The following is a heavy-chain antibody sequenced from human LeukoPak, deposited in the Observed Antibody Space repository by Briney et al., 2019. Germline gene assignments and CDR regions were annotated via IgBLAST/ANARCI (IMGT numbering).Heavy chain of an antibody. V-gene: IGHV3-30*18. CDR3: AKDSYGGYNDFGIDS. CDR1: GFTFFTYS. CDR2: SSFDENNK. J-gene: IGHJ4*02. Sequence: GMSLRLSCAASGFTFFTYSMHWVRQAPGKGLEWLAVSSFDENNKYYADSVRGRFTISRDNSKNTVYLQMDSLRPEDTAIYYCAKDSYGGYNDFGIDSWGQGTLVSVSS. D-gene: IGHD5-12*01.